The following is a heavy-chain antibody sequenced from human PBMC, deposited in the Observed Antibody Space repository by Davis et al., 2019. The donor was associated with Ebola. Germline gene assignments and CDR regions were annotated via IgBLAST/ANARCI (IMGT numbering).Heavy chain of an antibody. J-gene: IGHJ4*02. Sequence: PSETLSLTCTVSGGSISSSSYSWGWIRQPPGKGLEWIGYIYYSGSTYYNPSLKSRVTISVDTSKNQFSLKLSSVTAADTAVYYCANVPFTVTTGEGNYFDYWGQGTLVTVSS. CDR3: ANVPFTVTTGEGNYFDY. D-gene: IGHD4-11*01. CDR1: GGSISSSSYS. CDR2: IYYSGST. V-gene: IGHV4-30-4*01.